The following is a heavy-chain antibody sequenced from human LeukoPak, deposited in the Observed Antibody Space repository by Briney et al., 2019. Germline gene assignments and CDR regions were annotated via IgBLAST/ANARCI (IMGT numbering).Heavy chain of an antibody. V-gene: IGHV3-9*03. CDR3: AKGFLEWLSTPFDY. CDR2: ISWNSGSI. Sequence: GGSLSLSCAASGFTFDDYAMHWVRQAPGKGLEWVSGISWNSGSIGYADSVKGRFTISRDNAKNSLYLQMNSLRAEDMALYYCAKGFLEWLSTPFDYWGQGTLVTVSS. CDR1: GFTFDDYA. D-gene: IGHD3-3*01. J-gene: IGHJ4*02.